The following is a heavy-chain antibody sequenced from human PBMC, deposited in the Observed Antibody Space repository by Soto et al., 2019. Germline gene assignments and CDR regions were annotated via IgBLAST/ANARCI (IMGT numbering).Heavy chain of an antibody. CDR2: IKQDGSEK. V-gene: IGHV3-7*03. CDR3: ARDLDSSSWYDAFDI. CDR1: GFTFSSYW. J-gene: IGHJ3*02. Sequence: GGSLRLSCAASGFTFSSYWMSWVRQAPGKGLEWVANIKQDGSEKYYVDSVKGRFTISRDNAKNSLYLQMNSLRAEDTAVDYCARDLDSSSWYDAFDIWGQGTMVTVSS. D-gene: IGHD6-13*01.